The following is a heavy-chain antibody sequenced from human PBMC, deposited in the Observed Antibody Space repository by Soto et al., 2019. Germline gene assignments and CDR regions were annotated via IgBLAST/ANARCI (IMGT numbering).Heavy chain of an antibody. J-gene: IGHJ6*02. CDR2: ISGNNEKK. CDR1: GYSFTSYG. D-gene: IGHD2-15*01. CDR3: ARERQVVPALRGSYYYGMDV. Sequence: GASVKVSCKASGYSFTSYGITWVRQAHGQGLEWVGAISGNNEKKNYAQNLQGRVTMTTDTTTGTAYMELRSLRSDDTAVYYCARERQVVPALRGSYYYGMDVWGQGTTVTVSS. V-gene: IGHV1-18*01.